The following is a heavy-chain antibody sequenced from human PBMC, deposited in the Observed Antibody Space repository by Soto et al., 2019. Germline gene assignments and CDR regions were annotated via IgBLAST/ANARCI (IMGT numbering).Heavy chain of an antibody. J-gene: IGHJ6*02. V-gene: IGHV1-69*13. CDR1: GGTFSNYA. Sequence: SVKVSCKASGGTFSNYAFSWVGQAPGQGLEWMGGIFPMNGTANYAEKFQGRVKITPDESTSTVYMELSRLRSEDTALYYCARVRSGTYFGVYYNGMDVWGQGTAVTVSS. CDR2: IFPMNGTA. CDR3: ARVRSGTYFGVYYNGMDV. D-gene: IGHD1-26*01.